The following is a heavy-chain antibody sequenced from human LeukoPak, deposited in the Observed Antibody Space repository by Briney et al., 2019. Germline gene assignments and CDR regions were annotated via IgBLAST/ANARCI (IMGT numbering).Heavy chain of an antibody. J-gene: IGHJ4*02. CDR1: GYTFTGYY. V-gene: IGHV1-2*02. CDR2: INPNSGDT. CDR3: ARDRYYGSGTTRGY. D-gene: IGHD3-10*01. Sequence: GASVKVSCKASGYTFTGYYMHWVRQAPGQGLEWMGWINPNSGDTNYAQKFQGRVTMTRDTSISTAYMELSRLRSDDTAVYYCARDRYYGSGTTRGYWGQGTLVTVSS.